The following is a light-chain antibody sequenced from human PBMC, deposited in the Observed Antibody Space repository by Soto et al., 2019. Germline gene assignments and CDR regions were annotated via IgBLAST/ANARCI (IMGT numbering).Light chain of an antibody. CDR1: QSISTW. J-gene: IGKJ1*01. CDR2: DAS. CDR3: QQYKSYST. Sequence: IQMTQSPSTLSASVGDRVTITCRASQSISTWLAWYEQKPGKAPKLLIYDASSLESGVPSRFSGSVSGTEFTLTISSLQPDDFATYYCQQYKSYSTFGQGTKVDIK. V-gene: IGKV1-5*01.